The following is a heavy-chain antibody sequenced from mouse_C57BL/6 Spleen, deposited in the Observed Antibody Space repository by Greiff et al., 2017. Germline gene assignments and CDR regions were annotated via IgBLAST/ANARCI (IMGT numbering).Heavy chain of an antibody. CDR2: ISYSGST. J-gene: IGHJ4*01. CDR1: GYSITSDY. D-gene: IGHD2-5*01. Sequence: EVKLVESGPGLAKPSQTLSLTCSVTGYSITSDYWNWIRQFPGNKLEYMGYISYSGSTYYNPSLKSRISITRDTSKNQYYLQLNSVTTEDTATYYCARYNYSNYGAMDDWGQGTAVTVSS. CDR3: ARYNYSNYGAMDD. V-gene: IGHV3-8*01.